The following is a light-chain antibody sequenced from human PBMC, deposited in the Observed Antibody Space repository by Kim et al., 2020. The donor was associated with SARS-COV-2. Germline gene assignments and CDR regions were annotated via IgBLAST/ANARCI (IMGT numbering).Light chain of an antibody. V-gene: IGKV1-39*01. CDR2: AAS. Sequence: SSVGDRVTITCRASQSISTYLNWYQQKPGKAPKLLISAASSLQSGVPSRFSGSGSGTDFTLTISSLQPEDFATYYCQQSYSTPITFGQGTRLEIK. J-gene: IGKJ5*01. CDR3: QQSYSTPIT. CDR1: QSISTY.